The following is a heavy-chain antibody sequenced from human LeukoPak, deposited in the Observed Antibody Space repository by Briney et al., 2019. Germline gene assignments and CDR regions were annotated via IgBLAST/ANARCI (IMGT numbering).Heavy chain of an antibody. Sequence: PGGSLRLSCAASGFTFSSYSMNWVRQVPGKGLEWVSYISSGSESSTYYADSVKGRFTISRDNAKNSLYLQMNSLRAEDTAVYYCARDLRYFDSTGYYYFDYWGQGTLVTVSS. V-gene: IGHV3-21*05. CDR1: GFTFSSYS. J-gene: IGHJ4*02. CDR2: ISSGSESST. CDR3: ARDLRYFDSTGYYYFDY. D-gene: IGHD3-22*01.